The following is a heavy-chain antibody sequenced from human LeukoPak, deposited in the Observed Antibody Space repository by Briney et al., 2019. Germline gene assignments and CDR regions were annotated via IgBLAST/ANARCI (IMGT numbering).Heavy chain of an antibody. J-gene: IGHJ6*02. CDR3: AIVVITDYYYYGMDV. CDR1: GGTFSSYA. D-gene: IGHD3-22*01. CDR2: IIPIFGTA. Sequence: ASVKVSCKASGGTFSSYAIGWVRQAPGQGLEWMGGIIPIFGTANYAQKFQGRVTITADESTSTAYMELSSLRSEDTAVYYCAIVVITDYYYYGMDVWGQGTTVTVSS. V-gene: IGHV1-69*13.